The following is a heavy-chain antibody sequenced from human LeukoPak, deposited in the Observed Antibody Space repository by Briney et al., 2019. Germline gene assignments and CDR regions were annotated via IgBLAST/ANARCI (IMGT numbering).Heavy chain of an antibody. J-gene: IGHJ4*02. V-gene: IGHV1-2*02. CDR2: INPNSGGT. CDR1: GYTFTGYF. CDR3: ARDERYDSSGYPFDY. Sequence: ASVKVSCKASGYTFTGYFMHWVRQAPGQGLEWMGWINPNSGGTDYAQKFQGRVTMTRDTSISTAHLELSRLTSDDTAVYYCARDERYDSSGYPFDYWGQGTLVTVSS. D-gene: IGHD3-22*01.